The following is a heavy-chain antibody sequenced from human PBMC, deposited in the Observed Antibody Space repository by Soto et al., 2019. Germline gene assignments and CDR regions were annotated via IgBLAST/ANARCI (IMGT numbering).Heavy chain of an antibody. CDR3: AKVRTIFGVVEYFDY. CDR1: GFTFSSYA. Sequence: GGSLRLSCVASGFTFSSYAMSWVRQAPGKGLEWVSAISGSGGSTYYADSVKGRFTISRDNSKNTLYLQMNSLRAEDTAVYYCAKVRTIFGVVEYFDYWGQGTLVTVSS. V-gene: IGHV3-23*01. J-gene: IGHJ4*02. D-gene: IGHD3-3*01. CDR2: ISGSGGST.